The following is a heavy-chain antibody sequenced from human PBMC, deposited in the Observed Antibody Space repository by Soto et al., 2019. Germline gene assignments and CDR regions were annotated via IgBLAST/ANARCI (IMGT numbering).Heavy chain of an antibody. V-gene: IGHV4-34*01. D-gene: IGHD3-22*01. CDR2: INHSGRV. J-gene: IGHJ5*01. Sequence: SETLSLTCAVYGGSFSGHSWTWIRQSPGKGLEWIGDINHSGRVNYSPPLKSRVTISLDTSKNQFSLTLSAVTAADTAMYYCSTRAYDTNGYYRFDPWGQGTLVTVSS. CDR1: GGSFSGHS. CDR3: STRAYDTNGYYRFDP.